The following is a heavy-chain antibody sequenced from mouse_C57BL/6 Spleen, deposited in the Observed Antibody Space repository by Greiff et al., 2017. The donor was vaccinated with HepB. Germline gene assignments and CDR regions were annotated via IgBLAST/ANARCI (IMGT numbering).Heavy chain of an antibody. CDR2: IDPENGDT. D-gene: IGHD3-2*02. Sequence: EVQLQQPGAELVRPGASVKLSCTASGFNIKDDYMHWVKQRPDQGLEWIGWIDPENGDTEYASKFQGKATITADTYSNTAYLQLSSLTSEDTAVYYCTTEGSSGSWYVDVWGTGTTVTVAS. J-gene: IGHJ1*03. CDR1: GFNIKDDY. CDR3: TTEGSSGSWYVDV. V-gene: IGHV14-4*01.